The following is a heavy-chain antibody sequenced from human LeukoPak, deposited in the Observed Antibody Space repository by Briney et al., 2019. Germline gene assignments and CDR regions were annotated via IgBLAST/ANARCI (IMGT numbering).Heavy chain of an antibody. CDR2: ISTYNGNT. CDR3: ARDRDTALDPFDY. V-gene: IGHV1-18*01. J-gene: IGHJ4*02. D-gene: IGHD5-18*01. CDR1: GYTFTKYG. Sequence: GVSVKVSCKASGYTFTKYGIRWVRQAPGQGLEWMGWISTYNGNTNYAQKFQGRVTMTTATATSTVSMELRSLRSDDTAVYYCARDRDTALDPFDYWGQGTLVTVSS.